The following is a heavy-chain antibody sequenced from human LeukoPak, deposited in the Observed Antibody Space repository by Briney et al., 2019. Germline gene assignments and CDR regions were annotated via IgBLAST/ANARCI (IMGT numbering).Heavy chain of an antibody. CDR3: ARGDTLPGGLDP. CDR2: INSAGSSS. CDR1: GFIFDDYA. J-gene: IGHJ5*02. V-gene: IGHV3-74*01. Sequence: GGSLRLSCAASGFIFDDYAMHWVRQAPGKGLVWVSRINSAGSSSSYADSVKGRFTISRDNAKNTLYLQMNSLRAEDTAVYYCARGDTLPGGLDPWGQGTLVTVSS. D-gene: IGHD1-26*01.